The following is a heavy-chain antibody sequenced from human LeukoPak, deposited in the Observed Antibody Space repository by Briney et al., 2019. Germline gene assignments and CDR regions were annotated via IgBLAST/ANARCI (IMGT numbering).Heavy chain of an antibody. CDR3: AKFTSVKYQLLFDY. V-gene: IGHV3-23*01. D-gene: IGHD2-2*01. J-gene: IGHJ4*02. CDR2: ISGSGGST. Sequence: GGSLRLSCAASGFTFSSYAMSWVRQAPGKGLEWVSAISGSGGSTYYADSVKGRFTISRDNSKNTLYLQMHSLRAEDTAVYYRAKFTSVKYQLLFDYWGQGTLVTVSS. CDR1: GFTFSSYA.